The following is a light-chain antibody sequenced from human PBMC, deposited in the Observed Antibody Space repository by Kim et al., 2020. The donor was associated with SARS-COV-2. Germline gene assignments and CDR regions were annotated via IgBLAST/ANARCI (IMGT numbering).Light chain of an antibody. CDR3: SSYTSSGTV. CDR2: EVS. J-gene: IGLJ1*01. V-gene: IGLV2-18*02. Sequence: PGQSVTISCTGTSSDVGTYNRVSWYQQPPGTAPKLIIYEVSNRPSGVPDRFSGSKSGNTASLTISGLQAEDEADYYCSSYTSSGTVFGTGTKVTVL. CDR1: SSDVGTYNR.